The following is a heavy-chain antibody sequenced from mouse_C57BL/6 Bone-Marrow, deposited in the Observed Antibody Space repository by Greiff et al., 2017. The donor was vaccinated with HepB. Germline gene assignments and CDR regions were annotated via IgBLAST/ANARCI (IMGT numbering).Heavy chain of an antibody. D-gene: IGHD1-1*01. J-gene: IGHJ4*01. CDR2: ISNGGGST. Sequence: EVKLMESGGGLVQPGGSLKLSCAASGFTFSDYYMYWVRQTPEKRLEWVAYISNGGGSTYYPDTVKGRFTISRDNAKNTLYLQMSRLKSEDTAMYYCARPFATTETVNYAMDYWGQGTSVTVSS. V-gene: IGHV5-12*01. CDR1: GFTFSDYY. CDR3: ARPFATTETVNYAMDY.